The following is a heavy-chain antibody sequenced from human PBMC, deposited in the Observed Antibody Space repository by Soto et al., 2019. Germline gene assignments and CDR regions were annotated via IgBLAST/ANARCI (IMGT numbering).Heavy chain of an antibody. CDR1: GFTFSSYA. CDR2: IKQDGSEK. Sequence: GGSLRLSCAASGFTFSSYAMHWVRQAPGKGLEWVANIKQDGSEKYYVDSVKGRFTISRDNAKNSLYLQMNSLRAEDTAVYYCARDSGTFWFDPWGQGTLVTVSS. D-gene: IGHD3-10*01. V-gene: IGHV3-7*03. J-gene: IGHJ5*02. CDR3: ARDSGTFWFDP.